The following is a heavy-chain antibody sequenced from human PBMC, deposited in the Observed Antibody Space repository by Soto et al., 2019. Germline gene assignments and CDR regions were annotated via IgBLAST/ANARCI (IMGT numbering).Heavy chain of an antibody. CDR1: GFTFSTYG. CDR3: ATTGPY. Sequence: QVQLVESGGGEVQPGRSLTISCAASGFTFSTYGMHWVRQTPGKGLEWVAVISYDGTNKFYADSVKGRFTISRDNSKNTVSLQMNSLRDEDSAAYYCATTGPYWGQGTLVTVSS. J-gene: IGHJ4*02. CDR2: ISYDGTNK. V-gene: IGHV3-30*03.